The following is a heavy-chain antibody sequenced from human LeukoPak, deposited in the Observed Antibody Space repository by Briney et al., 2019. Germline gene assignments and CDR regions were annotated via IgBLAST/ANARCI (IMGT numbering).Heavy chain of an antibody. CDR2: INHSGST. CDR3: ASGRQQLAHYGMDV. J-gene: IGHJ6*02. CDR1: GGSFSGYY. Sequence: ASETLSLTCAVYGGSFSGYYWSWIRQPPGKGLEWIGEINHSGSTNYNPSLKSRVTISVDTSKNQFSLKLSSVTAADTAVYYCASGRQQLAHYGMDVWGQGTTVTVSS. D-gene: IGHD6-13*01. V-gene: IGHV4-34*01.